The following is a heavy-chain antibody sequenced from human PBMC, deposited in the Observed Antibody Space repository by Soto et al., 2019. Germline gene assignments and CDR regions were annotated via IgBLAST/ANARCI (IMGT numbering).Heavy chain of an antibody. J-gene: IGHJ4*02. V-gene: IGHV1-69*13. Sequence: SVKVSCKASGGTFSSYAISWVRQAPGQGLEWMGGIIPIFGTANYAQKFQGRVTITADESTSTAYMELSSLRSEDTAVYYCEGVAVAGNYFDYWGQGTLVTVSS. CDR1: GGTFSSYA. D-gene: IGHD6-19*01. CDR3: EGVAVAGNYFDY. CDR2: IIPIFGTA.